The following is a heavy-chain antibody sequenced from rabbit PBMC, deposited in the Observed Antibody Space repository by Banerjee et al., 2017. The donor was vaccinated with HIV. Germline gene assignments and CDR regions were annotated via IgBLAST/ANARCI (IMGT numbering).Heavy chain of an antibody. D-gene: IGHD6-1*01. J-gene: IGHJ4*01. CDR1: GFSFSSDYY. CDR2: IYAGSSGST. Sequence: QSLEESGGDLVKPGASLTLTCTASGFSFSSDYYMCWVRQAPGKELEWIACIYAGSSGSTYYASWAKGRFTISKTSSTTVTLRMTSLTAADTATYFCARSYNGGATGYGYATGGFNLWGPGTLVTVS. V-gene: IGHV1S40*01. CDR3: ARSYNGGATGYGYATGGFNL.